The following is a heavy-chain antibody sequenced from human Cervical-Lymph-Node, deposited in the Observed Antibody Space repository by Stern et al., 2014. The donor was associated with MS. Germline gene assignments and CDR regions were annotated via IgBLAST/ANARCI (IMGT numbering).Heavy chain of an antibody. D-gene: IGHD2-15*01. J-gene: IGHJ4*02. Sequence: QITLKESGPTLVKPTQTVTLTCTLTGFSVATAGVGVGWIRQPPGKALEWLSLIYWDADNLYSPSLKTRLTIIKDTSKNQVVLTMTNVDPVDTATYYCAHSRVKYCRGGTCYSSLFDYWGQGTLVTVSS. CDR2: IYWDADN. CDR3: AHSRVKYCRGGTCYSSLFDY. CDR1: GFSVATAGVG. V-gene: IGHV2-5*02.